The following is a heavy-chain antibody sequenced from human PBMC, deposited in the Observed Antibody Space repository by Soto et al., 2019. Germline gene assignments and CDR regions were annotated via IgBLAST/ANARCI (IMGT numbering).Heavy chain of an antibody. V-gene: IGHV3-21*01. CDR1: GFTFSSYS. J-gene: IGHJ6*02. CDR2: ISSSSSYI. D-gene: IGHD5-12*01. CDR3: TPVGWLQYGIPGYYYYDMDV. Sequence: AGGSLRLSCAASGFTFSSYSMNWVRQAPGKGLEWVSSISSSSSYIYYADSVKGRFTISRDNAKNSLYLQMNSLRAEDTAVYYCTPVGWLQYGIPGYYYYDMDVWGQGTTVTVSS.